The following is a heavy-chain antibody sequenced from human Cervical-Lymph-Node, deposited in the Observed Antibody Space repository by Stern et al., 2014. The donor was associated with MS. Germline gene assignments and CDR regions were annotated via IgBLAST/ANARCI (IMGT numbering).Heavy chain of an antibody. Sequence: QVQLQESGPGLVKPSATLSLTCTVSGGSISSYYWSWIRQPPGKGLEWIGYIYYSGSTNYNPSLKSRVTISVDTSKNQFSLKLSSVTAADTAVYYCARAGVDWGQGTLVTVSS. V-gene: IGHV4-59*01. D-gene: IGHD3-10*01. CDR2: IYYSGST. CDR1: GGSISSYY. J-gene: IGHJ4*02. CDR3: ARAGVD.